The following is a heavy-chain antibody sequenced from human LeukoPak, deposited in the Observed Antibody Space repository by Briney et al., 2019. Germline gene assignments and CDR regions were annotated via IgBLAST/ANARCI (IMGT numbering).Heavy chain of an antibody. CDR3: ARHAGGISATGTRPFDY. D-gene: IGHD6-13*01. Sequence: SETLSLTCTVSGASFSSSTYYWGWIRQPPGKGLEWIGSIYYSGSTYYNPSLKSRVTMSVDTSKNQFSLKLSSVTAADAAVYYCARHAGGISATGTRPFDYWGQGTLVTVSS. V-gene: IGHV4-39*01. J-gene: IGHJ4*02. CDR1: GASFSSSTYY. CDR2: IYYSGST.